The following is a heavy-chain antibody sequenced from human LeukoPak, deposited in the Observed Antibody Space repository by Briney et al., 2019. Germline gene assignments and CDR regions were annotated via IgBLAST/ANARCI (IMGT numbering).Heavy chain of an antibody. Sequence: GGSLRLSCAASGFTFSSYGMHWVRQAPGKGLEWVAVISYDGSNKYYADSLKGRFTISRDNSKNTLYLQMNSLRTEDTAVYYCAKDLGVGLERRFDPWGQGTLVTVSS. D-gene: IGHD1-1*01. J-gene: IGHJ5*02. CDR3: AKDLGVGLERRFDP. CDR2: ISYDGSNK. V-gene: IGHV3-30*18. CDR1: GFTFSSYG.